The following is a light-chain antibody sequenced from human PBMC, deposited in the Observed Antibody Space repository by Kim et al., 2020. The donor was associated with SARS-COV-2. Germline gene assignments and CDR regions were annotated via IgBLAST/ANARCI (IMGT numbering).Light chain of an antibody. V-gene: IGKV3-11*01. J-gene: IGKJ2*01. CDR1: QYIDNW. Sequence: EIVLTQSPATLSLSPGERATLTCRASQYIDNWLAWYQQKPGQVPRLLIYDASNRATGIPARFSGSGSGTDFTLTISSLEPEDFAVYYSQHRRTWPLTFGQGTKLEI. CDR3: QHRRTWPLT. CDR2: DAS.